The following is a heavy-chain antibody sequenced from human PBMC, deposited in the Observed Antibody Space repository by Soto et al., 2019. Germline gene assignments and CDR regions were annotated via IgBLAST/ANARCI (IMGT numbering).Heavy chain of an antibody. CDR3: ARGVLKGHFGWLFKGGGGFDP. CDR1: GYTFTSYG. J-gene: IGHJ5*02. CDR2: ISAYNGNT. V-gene: IGHV1-18*01. Sequence: ASVKVSCKASGYTFTSYGISWVRQAPGQGLEWMGWISAYNGNTNYAQKLQGRVTMTTDTSTSTAYMEQRSLRSDDTAVYYCARGVLKGHFGWLFKGGGGFDPWGQGTLVTVSS. D-gene: IGHD3-9*01.